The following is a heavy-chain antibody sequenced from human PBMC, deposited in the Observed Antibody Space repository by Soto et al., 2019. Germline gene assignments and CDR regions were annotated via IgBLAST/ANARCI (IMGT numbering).Heavy chain of an antibody. J-gene: IGHJ4*02. CDR1: GFTFSSYG. CDR2: ISYDGSNK. V-gene: IGHV3-30*18. CDR3: AKDGVLAPFDY. Sequence: QVQLVESGGGVVQPGRSLRLSCAASGFTFSSYGMHWVRQAPGKGLEWVAVISYDGSNKYYADSVKGRFTISRDNSKNTLYLQMNSLRAEDTAVYYCAKDGVLAPFDYWGQGTLVTVSS. D-gene: IGHD3-3*01.